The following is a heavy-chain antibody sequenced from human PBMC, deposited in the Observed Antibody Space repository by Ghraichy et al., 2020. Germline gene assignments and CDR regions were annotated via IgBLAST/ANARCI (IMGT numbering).Heavy chain of an antibody. CDR1: GFTFSNYP. J-gene: IGHJ4*02. CDR3: AKGQWSLEVAIDPYDF. CDR2: ISYSGNDA. V-gene: IGHV3-23*01. D-gene: IGHD3-22*01. Sequence: GGSLRLSCAASGFTFSNYPMAWVRQAPGKGLEWVSVISYSGNDAYYADSVKGRFTISRDNSKSTVYLQMNSLRAEDTAVFYCAKGQWSLEVAIDPYDFWGQGTLVTVS.